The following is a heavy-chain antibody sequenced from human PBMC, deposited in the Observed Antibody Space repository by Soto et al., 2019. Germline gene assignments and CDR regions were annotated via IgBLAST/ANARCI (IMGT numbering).Heavy chain of an antibody. CDR1: GFTFSDYW. CDR3: ARGARGLYFMDV. Sequence: EVQVVESGGGLVQPGGSLRLSCAASGFTFSDYWMHWVRQAPGKGLVWVSRIKGDLITTNYADSVKGRFTISRDNARNTVSLQIDSLRAEDTAVYYCARGARGLYFMDVWAKGPRSPSP. V-gene: IGHV3-74*01. CDR2: IKGDLITT. J-gene: IGHJ6*03. D-gene: IGHD5-12*01.